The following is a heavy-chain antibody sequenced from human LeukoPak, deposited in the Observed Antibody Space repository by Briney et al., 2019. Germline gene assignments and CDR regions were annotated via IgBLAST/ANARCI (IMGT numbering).Heavy chain of an antibody. CDR3: ARDNYDSSGYSDSDAFDI. CDR2: IYIGGST. V-gene: IGHV3-66*01. Sequence: GGSLRLSCAASGVTLSSNYMSWVRQAPGKGLEWVSVIYIGGSTYYADSVKGGFTISRDNSKNTLYLQMNSLRAEDTAVYYCARDNYDSSGYSDSDAFDIWGQGTMVTVSS. CDR1: GVTLSSNY. D-gene: IGHD3-22*01. J-gene: IGHJ3*02.